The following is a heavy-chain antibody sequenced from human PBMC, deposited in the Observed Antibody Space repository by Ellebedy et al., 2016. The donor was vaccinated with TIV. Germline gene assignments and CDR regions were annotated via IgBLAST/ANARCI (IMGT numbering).Heavy chain of an antibody. CDR2: IYQDGSDQ. V-gene: IGHV3-7*01. J-gene: IGHJ5*01. CDR1: GFSFRSYW. Sequence: PGGSLRLSCVASGFSFRSYWMSWVRQAPGKGLEWVANIYQDGSDQYYVDSVKGRFTISRDNANNSLFLQMNSLRVEDTAVYYCARRGSYGDYAVQVNSWFDSWGRGTLVTVSS. CDR3: ARRGSYGDYAVQVNSWFDS. D-gene: IGHD4-17*01.